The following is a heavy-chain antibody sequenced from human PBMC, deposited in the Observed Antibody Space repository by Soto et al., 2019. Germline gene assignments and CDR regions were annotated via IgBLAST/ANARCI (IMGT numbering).Heavy chain of an antibody. CDR3: ARISLSGYSGYDQSYHFDY. CDR2: IYYSGST. Sequence: SETLSLTCTVSGGSISSGGYYWSWIRQHPGKGLEWIGYIYYSGSTYYNPSLKSRVTISVDTSKNQFSLKLSSVTAADTAVYYCARISLSGYSGYDQSYHFDYWGQGTLVTVSS. CDR1: GGSISSGGYY. J-gene: IGHJ4*02. V-gene: IGHV4-31*03. D-gene: IGHD5-12*01.